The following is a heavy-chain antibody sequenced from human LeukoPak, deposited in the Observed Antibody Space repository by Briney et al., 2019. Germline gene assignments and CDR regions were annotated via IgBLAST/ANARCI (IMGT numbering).Heavy chain of an antibody. V-gene: IGHV3-74*01. CDR1: GFTFSSYW. D-gene: IGHD6-19*01. J-gene: IGHJ4*02. CDR3: AMTVGGPYYFDY. Sequence: GGSLRLSCAASGFTFSSYWMHWVRQAPGKGLVWVSRINTDGSITTYADSVKGRFTISRDNAKNTVYLQMSSLRAEDTAVYYCAMTVGGPYYFDYWGQGTLVAVSS. CDR2: INTDGSIT.